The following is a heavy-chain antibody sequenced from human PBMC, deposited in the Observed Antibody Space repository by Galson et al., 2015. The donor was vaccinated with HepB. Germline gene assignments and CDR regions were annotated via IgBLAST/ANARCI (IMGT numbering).Heavy chain of an antibody. CDR1: GYTFTGYY. CDR3: AREMTTVNGYYYYYGMDV. V-gene: IGHV1-2*04. Sequence: SVKVSCKASGYTFTGYYMHWVRQAPGQGLEWMGWINPNSGGTNYAQKFQGWVTMTRDTSISTAYMELSRLRSDDTAVYYCAREMTTVNGYYYYYGMDVWGQGTTVTVSS. D-gene: IGHD4-17*01. J-gene: IGHJ6*02. CDR2: INPNSGGT.